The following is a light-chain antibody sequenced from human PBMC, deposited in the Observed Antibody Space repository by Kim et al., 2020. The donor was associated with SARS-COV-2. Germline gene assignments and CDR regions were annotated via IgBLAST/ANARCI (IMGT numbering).Light chain of an antibody. Sequence: LSAAVGDRVTLTCRAGQSVGTFLAWYQQKPGKAPKLLIYDASSLESGVPSRFRGSGSGTEFTLTISSLQPDDFATYYCQQYGSYRTFGQGTKVEI. J-gene: IGKJ1*01. CDR3: QQYGSYRT. CDR2: DAS. CDR1: QSVGTF. V-gene: IGKV1-5*01.